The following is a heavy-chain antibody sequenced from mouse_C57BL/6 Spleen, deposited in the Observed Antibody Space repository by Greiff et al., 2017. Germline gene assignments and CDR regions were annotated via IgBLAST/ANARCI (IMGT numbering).Heavy chain of an antibody. J-gene: IGHJ3*01. Sequence: EVNVVESGGGLVQSGRSLRLSCATSGFTFSDFYMEWVRQAPGKGLEWIAASRNKANDYTTEYSASVKGRFIVSRDTSQSILYLQMNALRAEDTAIYYCARGHLGGFAYWGQGTLVTVSA. D-gene: IGHD3-3*01. CDR3: ARGHLGGFAY. V-gene: IGHV7-1*01. CDR1: GFTFSDFY. CDR2: SRNKANDYTT.